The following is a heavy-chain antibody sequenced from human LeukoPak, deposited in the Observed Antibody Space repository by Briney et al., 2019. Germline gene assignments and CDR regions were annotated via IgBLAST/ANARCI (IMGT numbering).Heavy chain of an antibody. CDR1: GDSFTNYW. CDR2: IYPGDSDT. Sequence: GESLKISCKGSGDSFTNYWIGWVRQMPGKGLEWMGIIYPGDSDTRYSPSFQGQVTISADKSISTAYLQWSSLKASDTAMYYCARLLSSGWMGSEGWFDPWGQGTLVTVSS. D-gene: IGHD3-10*01. V-gene: IGHV5-51*01. CDR3: ARLLSSGWMGSEGWFDP. J-gene: IGHJ5*02.